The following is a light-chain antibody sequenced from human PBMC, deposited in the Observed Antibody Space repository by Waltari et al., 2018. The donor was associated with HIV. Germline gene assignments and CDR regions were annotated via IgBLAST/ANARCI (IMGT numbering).Light chain of an antibody. CDR3: CSYAGNYPVL. CDR1: SSDVGGYNY. V-gene: IGLV2-11*01. CDR2: DVT. J-gene: IGLJ3*02. Sequence: QSALTQPRSVSGSPGQSVTISCTGTSSDVGGYNYVSWYQQNPGKAPKFIIYDVTKRPAGVPDRFSGSKSGNTASLTISGLQAEDAADYYCCSYAGNYPVLFGGGTKLTVL.